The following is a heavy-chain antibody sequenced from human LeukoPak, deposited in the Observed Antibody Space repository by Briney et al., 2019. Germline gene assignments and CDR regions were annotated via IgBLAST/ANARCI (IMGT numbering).Heavy chain of an antibody. V-gene: IGHV3-21*01. D-gene: IGHD2-15*01. CDR3: ARGNYCSGGSCYGYYYYYYMDV. CDR1: GFTFSSYS. CDR2: ISSSSSYI. J-gene: IGHJ6*03. Sequence: KPGGSLRLSRAASGFTFSSYSMNWVRQAPGKGLGWVSSISSSSSYIYYADSVKGRFTISRDNAKNSLYLQMNSLRAEDTAVYYCARGNYCSGGSCYGYYYYYYMDVWGKGTTVTVSS.